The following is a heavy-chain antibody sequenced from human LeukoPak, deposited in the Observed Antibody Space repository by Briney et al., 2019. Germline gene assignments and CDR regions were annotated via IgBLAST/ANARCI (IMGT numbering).Heavy chain of an antibody. J-gene: IGHJ4*02. CDR3: ARSVEMATIANY. D-gene: IGHD5-24*01. V-gene: IGHV1-2*02. Sequence: ASVKVSCKACGYTFTGYYMHWVRQARGQGLEWMGWINPNSGGTNYAQRFQGRVTMTRDTSISTAYMELSRLRSDDTAVYYCARSVEMATIANYWGQGNLVTASS. CDR1: GYTFTGYY. CDR2: INPNSGGT.